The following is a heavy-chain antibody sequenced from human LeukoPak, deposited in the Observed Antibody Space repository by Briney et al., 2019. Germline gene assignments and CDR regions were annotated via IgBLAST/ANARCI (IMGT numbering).Heavy chain of an antibody. J-gene: IGHJ1*01. CDR3: ARTYYYDSSGYYYVVKYFQH. CDR2: IYYTGST. Sequence: SETLSLTCTVSGGSISSSSYYWGWIRQPPGKGLEWIGCIYYTGSTYYNPSLKSRVTISVDTSKNQFSLKLSSVTAADTAVYYCARTYYYDSSGYYYVVKYFQHWGQGTLVTVSS. CDR1: GGSISSSSYY. V-gene: IGHV4-39*01. D-gene: IGHD3-22*01.